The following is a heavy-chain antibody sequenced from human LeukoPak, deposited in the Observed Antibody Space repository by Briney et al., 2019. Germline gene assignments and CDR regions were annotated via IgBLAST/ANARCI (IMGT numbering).Heavy chain of an antibody. J-gene: IGHJ4*02. D-gene: IGHD3-10*01. CDR2: FDPEDGER. CDR1: GYTVNDLS. Sequence: ASVKVSCKVSGYTVNDLSLHWVRQAPGKGLEWVGGFDPEDGERRYSQKFQGRVTVTEDTITDTAYLEVSSLRSEDTGVYYCATGLESYLLFSFTYWGQGTLVTVSS. CDR3: ATGLESYLLFSFTY. V-gene: IGHV1-24*01.